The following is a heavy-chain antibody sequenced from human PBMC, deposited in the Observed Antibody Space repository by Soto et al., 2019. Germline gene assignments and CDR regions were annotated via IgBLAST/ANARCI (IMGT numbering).Heavy chain of an antibody. V-gene: IGHV3-23*01. CDR2: ISGSGGST. CDR3: ANLYYYDSSGYG. CDR1: GFTFSSYA. Sequence: PGGSLRLSCAASGFTFSSYAMSWVRQAPGKGPEWVSAISGSGGSTYYADSVKGRFTISRDNSKNTLYLQMNSLRAEDTAVYYCANLYYYDSSGYGWGQGTLVTVSS. J-gene: IGHJ4*02. D-gene: IGHD3-22*01.